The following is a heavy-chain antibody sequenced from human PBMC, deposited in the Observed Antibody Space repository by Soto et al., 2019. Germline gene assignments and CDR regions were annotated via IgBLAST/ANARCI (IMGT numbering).Heavy chain of an antibody. CDR1: GFTFSSYA. J-gene: IGHJ4*02. CDR3: AKAHAELGTFSEC. D-gene: IGHD1-1*01. V-gene: IGHV3-23*01. CDR2: ISVSVGST. Sequence: WGSLRLSCAASGFTFSSYAMSWVRQAPGKGLEWVSAISVSVGSTYYADSVKGRFTISRDNSKNTLYLQMNSLRAEDTAVYYCAKAHAELGTFSECWGKGNMVSVSS.